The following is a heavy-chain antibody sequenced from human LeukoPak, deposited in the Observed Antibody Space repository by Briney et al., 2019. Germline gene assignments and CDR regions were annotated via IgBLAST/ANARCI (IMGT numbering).Heavy chain of an antibody. CDR2: IIPNSGGT. CDR1: GYTFTAYY. J-gene: IGHJ6*03. CDR3: AKEGSYTPFEYYYYYMDV. Sequence: ASVKVSCKASGYTFTAYYMHWVRQAPGQGLEWMGWIIPNSGGTNYAQKFQGRVTMTRDTSISTAYMELSRLRSDDTAVYYCAKEGSYTPFEYYYYYMDVWGKGTTVTVSS. D-gene: IGHD1-26*01. V-gene: IGHV1-2*02.